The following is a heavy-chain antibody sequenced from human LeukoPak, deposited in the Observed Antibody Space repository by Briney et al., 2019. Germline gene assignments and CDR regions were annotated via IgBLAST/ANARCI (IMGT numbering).Heavy chain of an antibody. CDR3: TTDDYGSFLDH. J-gene: IGHJ4*02. D-gene: IGHD4-17*01. V-gene: IGHV3-15*01. CDR1: GFTFSIAW. Sequence: GGSLRLSCAASGFTFSIAWMNWVRQAPGKGLEWVGRIKSKTDGGTTDYAAPVKGRFTISRDDSKNTLYLQMNSLKTEDTAVSYCTTDDYGSFLDHWGQGTLVTVSS. CDR2: IKSKTDGGTT.